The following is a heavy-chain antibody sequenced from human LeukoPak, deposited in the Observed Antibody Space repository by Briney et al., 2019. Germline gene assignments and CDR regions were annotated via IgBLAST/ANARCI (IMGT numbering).Heavy chain of an antibody. J-gene: IGHJ4*02. CDR3: ARVMGRYCSSTSCYVDY. CDR2: ISYDGSNK. V-gene: IGHV3-30*04. D-gene: IGHD2-2*01. CDR1: GITFSSYA. Sequence: PGRSLRLSCAASGITFSSYAMHWVRQAPGKGLEWVAVISYDGSNKYYADSVKGRFTISRDNSKNTLCLQMNSLRAEDTAVYYCARVMGRYCSSTSCYVDYWGQGTLVTVSS.